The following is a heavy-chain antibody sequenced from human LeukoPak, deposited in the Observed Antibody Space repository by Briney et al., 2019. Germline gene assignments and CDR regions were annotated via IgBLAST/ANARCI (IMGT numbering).Heavy chain of an antibody. CDR2: IYYSGST. D-gene: IGHD6-19*01. CDR1: GGSISSSSYY. J-gene: IGHJ4*02. V-gene: IGHV4-39*01. Sequence: PSETLSLTCTVSGGSISSSSYYWGWIRQPPGKGLEWIGSIYYSGSTYYNPSLKSRVTISVDTSKNQFSLKLSSVTAADTAVYYCARLMWGAVAGNFDYWGQGTLVTVSS. CDR3: ARLMWGAVAGNFDY.